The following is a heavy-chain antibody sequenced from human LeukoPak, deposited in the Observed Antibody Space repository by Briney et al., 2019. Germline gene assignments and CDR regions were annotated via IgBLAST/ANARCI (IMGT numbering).Heavy chain of an antibody. CDR2: INPSDTST. CDR3: ARDPSYYFGSGRSTPYWYFDL. V-gene: IGHV1-46*01. D-gene: IGHD3-10*01. J-gene: IGHJ2*01. CDR1: GYTFTSYY. Sequence: GASVKVSCKASGYTFTSYYMHWVRQAPGQGLEWMGIINPSDTSTTYAQKFQGRVTLTRDTSTSTVYMELSSLRSEDTAVYYCARDPSYYFGSGRSTPYWYFDLWGRGTLVTVSS.